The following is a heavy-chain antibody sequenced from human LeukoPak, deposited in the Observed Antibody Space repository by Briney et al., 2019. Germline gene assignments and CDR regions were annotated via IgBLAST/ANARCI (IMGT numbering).Heavy chain of an antibody. CDR3: AREYYYGSGSYSHDAFDI. V-gene: IGHV4-34*01. J-gene: IGHJ3*02. Sequence: PSETLSLTCAVYGGSFSGYYWRWIRQPPGKGVEWIGEINHSGSTNYSPSLKSRVTISVDPSKNQFSLKLSSVTAADTAVCYCAREYYYGSGSYSHDAFDIWGQGTMVTVSS. CDR2: INHSGST. D-gene: IGHD3-10*01. CDR1: GGSFSGYY.